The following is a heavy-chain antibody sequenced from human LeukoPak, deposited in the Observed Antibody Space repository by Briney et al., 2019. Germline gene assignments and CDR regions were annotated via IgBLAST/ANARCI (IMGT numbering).Heavy chain of an antibody. V-gene: IGHV4-34*01. CDR3: ARGVTGAFGHDAFDI. J-gene: IGHJ3*02. CDR1: GVSFSGYY. Sequence: SETLSLTCAVYGVSFSGYYWSWIRQPPGKGLEWVGEINHSGSANYNPSLKSRVTISVDTSKNQFSLKLSSVTAADTAVYYCARGVTGAFGHDAFDIWGQGTMVTVSS. D-gene: IGHD2-21*02. CDR2: INHSGSA.